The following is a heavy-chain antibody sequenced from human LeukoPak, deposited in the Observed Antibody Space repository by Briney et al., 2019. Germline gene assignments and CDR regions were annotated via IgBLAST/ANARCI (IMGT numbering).Heavy chain of an antibody. CDR2: IYYSGST. CDR3: ARQGAIRRVAAAGTARDFDY. CDR1: GGSISSSSYY. Sequence: SETLSLTCTVSGGSISSSSYYWGWIRQPPGKGLEWIGSIYYSGSTYYNPSLKSRVTISVDTSKNQFSLKLSSVTAADTAVYYCARQGAIRRVAAAGTARDFDYWGQGTLVTVSS. J-gene: IGHJ4*02. D-gene: IGHD6-13*01. V-gene: IGHV4-39*01.